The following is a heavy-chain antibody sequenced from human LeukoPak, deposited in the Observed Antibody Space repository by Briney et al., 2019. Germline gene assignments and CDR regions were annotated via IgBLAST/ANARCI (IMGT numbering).Heavy chain of an antibody. Sequence: GGSLRLSCAASGFTFSSYSMNWVRQAPGKGLEWVSSISSSSSYIYYADSVKGRFTISRDNAKNSLYLQMNSLRAEDTAVYYCARDNSVGGADYWGQGTLVTVSS. CDR2: ISSSSSYI. CDR1: GFTFSSYS. V-gene: IGHV3-21*01. D-gene: IGHD2-15*01. J-gene: IGHJ4*02. CDR3: ARDNSVGGADY.